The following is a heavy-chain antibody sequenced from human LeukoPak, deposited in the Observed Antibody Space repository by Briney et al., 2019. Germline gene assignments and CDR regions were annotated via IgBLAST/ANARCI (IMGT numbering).Heavy chain of an antibody. CDR2: IYHSGST. J-gene: IGHJ3*02. D-gene: IGHD2-21*02. CDR1: GGSISSSKW. V-gene: IGHV4-4*02. CDR3: AGAHCGGDCYSGRAFDI. Sequence: PSETLSLTCAVSGGSISSSKWWTWVRQPPGKGLEWIGEIYHSGSTNYKPSLKSRVTISVDKSKNQFSLKLSSVTAADTAVYYCAGAHCGGDCYSGRAFDIWGXGTMVTVSS.